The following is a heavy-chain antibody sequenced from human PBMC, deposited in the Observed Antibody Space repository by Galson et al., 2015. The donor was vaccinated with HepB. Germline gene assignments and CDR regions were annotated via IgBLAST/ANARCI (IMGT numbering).Heavy chain of an antibody. D-gene: IGHD2-2*01. V-gene: IGHV1-18*04. CDR2: ISAYNGNT. J-gene: IGHJ4*02. CDR1: GYTFTSYG. Sequence: SVKVSCKASGYTFTSYGISWVRQAPGQGLEWTGWISAYNGNTNYAQKLQGRVTMTTDTSTSTAYMELRSLRSDDTAVYYCARDYFPGPGIVVVPAATPITDYWGQGTLVTVSS. CDR3: ARDYFPGPGIVVVPAATPITDY.